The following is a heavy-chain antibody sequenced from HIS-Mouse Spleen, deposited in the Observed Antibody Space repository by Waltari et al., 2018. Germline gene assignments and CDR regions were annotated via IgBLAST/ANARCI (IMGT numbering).Heavy chain of an antibody. D-gene: IGHD6-19*01. Sequence: QVQLVESGGGVVQPGRSLRPSCAASGFTFSSYGMHWVRQAPGKGVEWVAVISYDGSNKYYADSVKGRFTISRDNSKNTLYLQMNSLRAEDTAVYYCAKASSGWLDYWGQGTLVTVSS. J-gene: IGHJ4*02. CDR1: GFTFSSYG. CDR3: AKASSGWLDY. V-gene: IGHV3-30*18. CDR2: ISYDGSNK.